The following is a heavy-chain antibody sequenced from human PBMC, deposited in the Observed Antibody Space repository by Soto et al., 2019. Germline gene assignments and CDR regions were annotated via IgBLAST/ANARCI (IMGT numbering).Heavy chain of an antibody. D-gene: IGHD4-17*01. J-gene: IGHJ4*02. CDR1: GGSISSYY. V-gene: IGHV4-59*01. Sequence: PSETLSLTCTVSGGSISSYYWSWIRQPPGKGLKWIGYIYYSESTNYNPSLKSRVTISVDTSKNQFSLKLSSVTAVDTAVYYCARRDYPFLVDYWGQGTLVTVSS. CDR3: ARRDYPFLVDY. CDR2: IYYSEST.